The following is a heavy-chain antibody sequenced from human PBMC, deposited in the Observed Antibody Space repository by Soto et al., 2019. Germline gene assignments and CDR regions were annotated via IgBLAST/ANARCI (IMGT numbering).Heavy chain of an antibody. Sequence: SETLSLTCTVSGGSISARHTYCGWIRQPSGKGLEWIGSFYDSGSTYYNPSLKSRVYISVDSSKNQFSLTLASLTAADTAVYYSARAPNSWGQGTLVTVSS. CDR2: FYDSGST. CDR1: GGSISARHTY. V-gene: IGHV4-39*01. J-gene: IGHJ4*02. CDR3: ARAPNS.